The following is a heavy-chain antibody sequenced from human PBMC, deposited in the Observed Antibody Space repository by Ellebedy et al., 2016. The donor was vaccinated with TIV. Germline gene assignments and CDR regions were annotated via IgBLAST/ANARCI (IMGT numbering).Heavy chain of an antibody. CDR3: AQMGNYCDDGSCYIGAFEI. CDR2: IKEDGSEE. V-gene: IGHV3-7*03. J-gene: IGHJ3*02. CDR1: GFTFSLNW. Sequence: PGGSLRLSCAASGFTFSLNWMYWVRQAPGKGLEWVANIKEDGSEEYYVDSVKGRFTISRDNAKNSLYLQMNSLRGEDTAIYYCAQMGNYCDDGSCYIGAFEIWGQGTMVTVSS. D-gene: IGHD2-15*01.